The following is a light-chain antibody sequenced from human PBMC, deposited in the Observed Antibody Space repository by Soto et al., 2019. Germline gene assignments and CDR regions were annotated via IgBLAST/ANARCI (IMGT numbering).Light chain of an antibody. J-gene: IGKJ4*02. Sequence: EILLTQSPGTLSLSPAERATLSCRASQSVSPSSLAWYQQRPGQSPRLLIYGASSRATGIPDRFSGHGSGTDFTLIIRRLEPEDFAVYYCQQFAGSFGGGTKVDIK. V-gene: IGKV3-20*01. CDR2: GAS. CDR1: QSVSPSS. CDR3: QQFAGS.